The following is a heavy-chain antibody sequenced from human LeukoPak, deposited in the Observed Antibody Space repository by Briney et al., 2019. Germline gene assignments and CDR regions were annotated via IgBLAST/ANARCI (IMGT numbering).Heavy chain of an antibody. Sequence: VGSLRLSCAASGFTFSSYSMNWVRQAPGKGLEWVSYISSSSSTIYYADSVKGRFTISRDNAKNSLYLQMNSLRAEDTAVYYCARSPTGWIQLWLTDFDYWGQGTLVTVSS. CDR1: GFTFSSYS. CDR3: ARSPTGWIQLWLTDFDY. V-gene: IGHV3-48*01. J-gene: IGHJ4*02. D-gene: IGHD5-18*01. CDR2: ISSSSSTI.